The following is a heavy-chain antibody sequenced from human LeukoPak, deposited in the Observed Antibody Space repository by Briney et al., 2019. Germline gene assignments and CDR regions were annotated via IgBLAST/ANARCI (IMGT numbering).Heavy chain of an antibody. CDR3: ANTHCDSSPIVWSF. J-gene: IGHJ4*02. Sequence: PSETQSLTCTVSGGSISSSSYHWGWVRQAPGKGLEWVSYISSSSSTIYYADSVKGRFTISRDNAKNSLYLQMNSLRAEDTAVYYCANTHCDSSPIVWSFWGQGTLVTVSS. CDR2: ISSSSSTI. CDR1: GGSISSSSYH. D-gene: IGHD1-26*01. V-gene: IGHV3-48*01.